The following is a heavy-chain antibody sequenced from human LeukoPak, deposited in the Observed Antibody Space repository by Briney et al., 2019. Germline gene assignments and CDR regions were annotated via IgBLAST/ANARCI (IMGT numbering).Heavy chain of an antibody. J-gene: IGHJ6*04. CDR2: IIPIFGTA. CDR3: AREEVVAATGYYCYYGMDV. CDR1: GGTFSSYA. Sequence: SVKVSCKASGGTFSSYAISWVRQAPGQGLEWMGGIIPIFGTANYAQKFQGRVTITADESTSTAYMELSSLRSEDTAVYYCAREEVVAATGYYCYYGMDVWGKGTTVTVSS. D-gene: IGHD2-15*01. V-gene: IGHV1-69*13.